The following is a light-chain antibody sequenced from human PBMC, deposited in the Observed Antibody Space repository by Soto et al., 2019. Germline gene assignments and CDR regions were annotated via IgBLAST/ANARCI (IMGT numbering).Light chain of an antibody. CDR3: QQYNNWWT. Sequence: EIVMTQSPATLSVSPGERATLSCRASQSVSSNLAWYQQKPGQAPRLLIYGASTRATGIPARFSGSESGTEFTLTISILQSEDFAVYYCQQYNNWWTVGQGTKVEIK. V-gene: IGKV3-15*01. CDR2: GAS. CDR1: QSVSSN. J-gene: IGKJ1*01.